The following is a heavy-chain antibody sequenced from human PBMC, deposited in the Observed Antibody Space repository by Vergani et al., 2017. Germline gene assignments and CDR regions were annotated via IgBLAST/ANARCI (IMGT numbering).Heavy chain of an antibody. CDR3: ARVLLWFGESLGAFDI. CDR1: GGSFSGYY. CDR2: INHSGST. D-gene: IGHD3-10*01. J-gene: IGHJ3*02. V-gene: IGHV4-34*01. Sequence: QVQLQQWGAGLLKPSETRSLTCAVYGGSFSGYYWSWIRQPPGKGLEWIGEINHSGSTNYNPSLKSRVTISVDTSKNQFSLKLSSVTAADTAVYYCARVLLWFGESLGAFDIWGQGTMVTVSS.